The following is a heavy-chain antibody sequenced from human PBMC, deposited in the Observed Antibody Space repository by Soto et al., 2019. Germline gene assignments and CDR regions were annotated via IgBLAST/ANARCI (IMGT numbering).Heavy chain of an antibody. Sequence: GALRLSCAASGFTFSSYWMHWVRQAPGKGLVWVSRINSDGSSTSYADSVKGRFTISRDNAKNTLYLQMSSLRAEDTAVYYCVKSSRRDITASRGMDVWGQGTTVTVSS. V-gene: IGHV3-74*01. CDR2: INSDGSST. J-gene: IGHJ6*02. CDR3: VKSSRRDITASRGMDV. D-gene: IGHD3-3*01. CDR1: GFTFSSYW.